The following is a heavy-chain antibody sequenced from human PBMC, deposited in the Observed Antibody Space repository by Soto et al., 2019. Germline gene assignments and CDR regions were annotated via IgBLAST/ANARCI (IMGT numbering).Heavy chain of an antibody. V-gene: IGHV5-10-1*01. J-gene: IGHJ6*02. CDR1: GYSFTSYW. D-gene: IGHD2-2*01. CDR2: IDPSDSYT. CDR3: ASDSSLRCSSTSCYEDYYYGMDV. Sequence: GESLKISCKGSGYSFTSYWISWVRQMPGKGLERMGRIDPSDSYTNYSPSFQGHVTISADKSISTAYLQWSSLKASDTAMYYCASDSSLRCSSTSCYEDYYYGMDVWGQGTTVTVSS.